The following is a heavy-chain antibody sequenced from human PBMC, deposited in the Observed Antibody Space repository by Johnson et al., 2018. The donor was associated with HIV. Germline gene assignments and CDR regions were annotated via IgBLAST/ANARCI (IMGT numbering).Heavy chain of an antibody. CDR3: ARDHYYDSSGTGGDI. V-gene: IGHV3-66*01. CDR1: GFTVSSNY. Sequence: VQLVESGGGLVQPGGSLRLSCAASGFTVSSNYMSWVRQAPGKGLEWVSVIYSGGSTYYADSVKGRFTISRDNSKNTLYLQMNSLRAEDTAVYYCARDHYYDSSGTGGDIWGQGTLVTVSS. CDR2: IYSGGST. J-gene: IGHJ3*02. D-gene: IGHD3-22*01.